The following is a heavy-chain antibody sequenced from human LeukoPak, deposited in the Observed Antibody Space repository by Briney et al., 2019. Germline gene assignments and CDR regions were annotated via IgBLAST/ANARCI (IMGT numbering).Heavy chain of an antibody. CDR2: IWYDGSNK. CDR1: GFTFSSYG. D-gene: IGHD1-14*01. J-gene: IGHJ4*02. CDR3: AKDGRNSPFYFDY. Sequence: PGGSLRLSCAASGFTFSSYGMHWVRQAPGKGLEWVAVIWYDGSNKYYADSVKGRFTISRDNSNNTLFLRMNSLRAEDTALYYCAKDGRNSPFYFDYWGQGILVTVSS. V-gene: IGHV3-33*06.